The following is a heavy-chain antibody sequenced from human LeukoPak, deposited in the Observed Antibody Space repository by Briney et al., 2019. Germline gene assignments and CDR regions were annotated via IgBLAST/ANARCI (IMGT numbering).Heavy chain of an antibody. D-gene: IGHD6-13*01. CDR1: GFTFSSYW. J-gene: IGHJ4*02. Sequence: GGSLRLSCAASGFTFSSYWMSWVRQAPGKGLQWVAIISHDGSNKYYEDSLKGRFTISRDNSKNTLYLQMNSLRAEDTALYYCARDTRYSSNWILDYWGQGTLVTVSS. CDR2: ISHDGSNK. CDR3: ARDTRYSSNWILDY. V-gene: IGHV3-30*03.